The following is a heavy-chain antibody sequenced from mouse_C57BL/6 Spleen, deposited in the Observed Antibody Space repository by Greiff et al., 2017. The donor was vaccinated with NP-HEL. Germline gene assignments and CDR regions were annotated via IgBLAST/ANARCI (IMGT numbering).Heavy chain of an antibody. CDR1: GFSLTSYG. D-gene: IGHD1-1*01. CDR3: ARNEADYYGLYAMDY. V-gene: IGHV2-2*01. J-gene: IGHJ4*01. Sequence: QVQLKESGPGLVQPSQSLSITCTVSGFSLTSYGVHWVRQSPGKGLEWLGVIWSGGSTDYNAAFISRLSISKDNSKSQVFFKMNSLQADDTAIYYCARNEADYYGLYAMDYWGQGTSVTVSS. CDR2: IWSGGST.